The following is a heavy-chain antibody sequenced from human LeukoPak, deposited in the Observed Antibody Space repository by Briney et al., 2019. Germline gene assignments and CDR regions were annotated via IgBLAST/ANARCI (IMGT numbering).Heavy chain of an antibody. CDR1: GFTFSKAW. J-gene: IGHJ4*02. CDR2: IKSKTDGGTT. CDR3: AKVQGYVDPFDY. Sequence: GGSLRLSCAPSGFTFSKAWMSWVRQAPGKGLEWVGRIKSKTDGGTTDCAAPVKGRFTISRDDSKNTLYLQMNSLRAEDTAVYYCAKVQGYVDPFDYWGQGTLVTVSS. V-gene: IGHV3-15*01. D-gene: IGHD1-1*01.